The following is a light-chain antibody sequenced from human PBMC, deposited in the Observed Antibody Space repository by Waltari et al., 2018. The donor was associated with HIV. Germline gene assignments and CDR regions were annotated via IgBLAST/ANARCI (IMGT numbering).Light chain of an antibody. V-gene: IGLV2-18*02. CDR2: EVP. J-gene: IGLJ3*02. Sequence: QSALTQPPSVSGSHGQSGTISCTGASTDSRFYNRVSGYQQSPGSAPKLLIYEVPNRPAGVPDRFSGSKSGNTASLTISGLQAEDEGDYYCSSYATNTWVFGGGTKLTVL. CDR3: SSYATNTWV. CDR1: STDSRFYNR.